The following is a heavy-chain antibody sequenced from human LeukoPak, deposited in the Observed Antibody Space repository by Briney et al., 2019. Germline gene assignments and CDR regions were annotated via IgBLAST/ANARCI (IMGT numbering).Heavy chain of an antibody. CDR1: GFTFSSYG. CDR2: IRYDGSNK. Sequence: PGGSLRLSCAASGFTFSSYGMHWVRQAPGKGLEWVAFIRYDGSNKYYADSVKGRFTISRDNSKNTLYLQMNSLRAEDTAVYYCAKEYIAALSLDYWGQGTLVTVSS. J-gene: IGHJ4*02. D-gene: IGHD6-6*01. V-gene: IGHV3-30*02. CDR3: AKEYIAALSLDY.